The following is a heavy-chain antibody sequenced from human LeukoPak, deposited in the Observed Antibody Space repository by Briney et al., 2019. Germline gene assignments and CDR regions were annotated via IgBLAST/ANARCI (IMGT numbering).Heavy chain of an antibody. CDR3: ASRASIWSGYQDTLYYFDS. CDR1: GGSISDYY. D-gene: IGHD3-3*01. J-gene: IGHJ4*02. Sequence: SETLSLTCTVSGGSISDYYWSWIRQPPGKGLEWIAYINYSGNTDYNPSLKSRVTISVDTSKNQFSLKLSSVTAADTAVYYCASRASIWSGYQDTLYYFDSWGQGTLVTVSS. V-gene: IGHV4-59*01. CDR2: INYSGNT.